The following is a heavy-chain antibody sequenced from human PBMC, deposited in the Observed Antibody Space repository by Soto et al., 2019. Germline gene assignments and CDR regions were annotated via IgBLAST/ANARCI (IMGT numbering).Heavy chain of an antibody. J-gene: IGHJ6*02. CDR3: ARGFVVVRGVYYYYYYGMDV. CDR2: IYYSGTT. V-gene: IGHV4-28*03. Sequence: SETLSLTCAVSGYSISSSNWWGWIRQPPGKGLEWIGYIYYSGTTYYNPSLKSRVTMSVNTSKNQFSLKLTSVTAVDTAVYYCARGFVVVRGVYYYYYYGMDVWGQGTTVTVSS. CDR1: GYSISSSNW. D-gene: IGHD3-10*01.